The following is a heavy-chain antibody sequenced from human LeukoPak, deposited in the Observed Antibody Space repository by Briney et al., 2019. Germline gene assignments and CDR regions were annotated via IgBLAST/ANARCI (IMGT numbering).Heavy chain of an antibody. CDR1: GFTFINYA. CDR2: ISGSGGRT. Sequence: GGSLRLSCAASGFTFINYAMSWVRQAPGKGLEWVSGISGSGGRTYYADSVKGRFTISRDISKNTLYLQMNSLRAEDTAVYYCARDGDDYVWGSYRNSNWFDPWGQGTLVTVSS. V-gene: IGHV3-23*01. CDR3: ARDGDDYVWGSYRNSNWFDP. D-gene: IGHD3-16*02. J-gene: IGHJ5*02.